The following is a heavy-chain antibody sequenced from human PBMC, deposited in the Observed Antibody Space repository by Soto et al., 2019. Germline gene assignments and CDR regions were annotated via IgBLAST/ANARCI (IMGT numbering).Heavy chain of an antibody. Sequence: NPSETLSLTCTVSGGSISSGGYYWSWIRQHPGKGLEWIGYIYYSGSTYYNPSLKSRVTISVDTSKNQFSLKLSSVTAADTAVYYCARLYYYDSSGATNFDAFDIWGQGTMVTVSS. CDR2: IYYSGST. CDR3: ARLYYYDSSGATNFDAFDI. V-gene: IGHV4-31*03. D-gene: IGHD3-22*01. J-gene: IGHJ3*02. CDR1: GGSISSGGYY.